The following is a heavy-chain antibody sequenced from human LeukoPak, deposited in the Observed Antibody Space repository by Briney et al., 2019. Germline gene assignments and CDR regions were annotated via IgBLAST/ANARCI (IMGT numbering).Heavy chain of an antibody. J-gene: IGHJ5*02. D-gene: IGHD2-2*01. CDR2: IYSGGST. CDR1: GFTVSSNY. CDR3: ARASWRYCSSTSCYGNWFDP. V-gene: IGHV3-53*01. Sequence: GGSLRLSCAASGFTVSSNYMCWVRQAPGKGLEWVSVIYSGGSTYYADSVKGRFTIFRDNSKNTVYLQMNSLRAEDTTVYYCARASWRYCSSTSCYGNWFDPWGQGTLVTVSS.